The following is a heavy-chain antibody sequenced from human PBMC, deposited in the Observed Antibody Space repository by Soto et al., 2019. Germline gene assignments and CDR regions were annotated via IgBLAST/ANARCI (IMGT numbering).Heavy chain of an antibody. CDR1: GGSINNGGHY. CDR2: IYYTGGT. D-gene: IGHD2-21*01. J-gene: IGHJ5*02. Sequence: SETLSLTCTVSGGSINNGGHYWTWIRQPPGKGLQFIGYIYYTGGTSYNPSLRSRLAFSMDTSKNQFSLSLTSVTAADTAVYYCARQSIEASVSDWFDPWGQGLLVTVSS. V-gene: IGHV4-30-4*01. CDR3: ARQSIEASVSDWFDP.